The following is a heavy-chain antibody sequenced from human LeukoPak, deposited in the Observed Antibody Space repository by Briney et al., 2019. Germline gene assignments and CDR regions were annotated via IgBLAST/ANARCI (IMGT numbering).Heavy chain of an antibody. V-gene: IGHV1-69*04. CDR3: ARDEDSGYEAFDI. CDR1: GYTFTSYD. J-gene: IGHJ3*02. Sequence: SVKVSCKASGYTFTSYDINWVRQAPGQGLEWMGRIIPILGIANYAQKFQGRVTITADKSTSTAYMELSSLRSEDTAVYYCARDEDSGYEAFDIWGQGTMVTVSS. D-gene: IGHD5-12*01. CDR2: IIPILGIA.